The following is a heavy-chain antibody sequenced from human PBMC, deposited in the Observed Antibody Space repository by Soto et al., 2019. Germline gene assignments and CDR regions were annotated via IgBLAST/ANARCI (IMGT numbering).Heavy chain of an antibody. CDR2: INPSGGST. CDR1: GYTFTSYY. J-gene: IGHJ6*02. Sequence: ASVKVSCKASGYTFTSYYMHWLRQAPGQGLEWMGIINPSGGSTSYAQKFQGRVTMTRDTSTSTVYMELSSLGSEDTAVYYCARVYSYGYNYYYGMDVWGQGTTVTVSS. V-gene: IGHV1-46*01. D-gene: IGHD5-18*01. CDR3: ARVYSYGYNYYYGMDV.